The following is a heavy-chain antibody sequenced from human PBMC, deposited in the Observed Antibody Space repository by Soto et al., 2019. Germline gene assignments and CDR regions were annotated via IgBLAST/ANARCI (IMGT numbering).Heavy chain of an antibody. CDR2: NSSSSSYT. Sequence: QVPLVESGGGLVKPGGSLRLSCAASGFTFSDYYMSWIRQAPGKGLEWVSYNSSSSSYTNYADSVKGRFTISRDNAKSSLYLQMNSLRADDTAVYYCARGNGSDWYGFDYWGQGTLVTVSS. CDR3: ARGNGSDWYGFDY. V-gene: IGHV3-11*05. D-gene: IGHD6-19*01. CDR1: GFTFSDYY. J-gene: IGHJ4*02.